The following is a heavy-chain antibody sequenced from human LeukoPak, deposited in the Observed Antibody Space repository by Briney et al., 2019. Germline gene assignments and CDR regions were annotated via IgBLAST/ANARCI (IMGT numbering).Heavy chain of an antibody. CDR2: IHHSGST. V-gene: IGHV4-4*02. CDR3: ARVGGSGSPLNY. D-gene: IGHD3-22*01. J-gene: IGHJ4*02. Sequence: SETLSLTCAVSGGSISSSNWWTWVRQPPGEGLEWIGEIHHSGSTNYNPSLKSRLTMSVDKSRNQFSLKLNSVTAADTAVYYCARVGGSGSPLNYWGQGILVTVSS. CDR1: GGSISSSNW.